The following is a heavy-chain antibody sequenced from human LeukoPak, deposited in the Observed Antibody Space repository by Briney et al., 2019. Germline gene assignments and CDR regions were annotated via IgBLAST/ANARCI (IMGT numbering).Heavy chain of an antibody. J-gene: IGHJ6*04. CDR3: ARLPGKLRFLEWLPLDV. V-gene: IGHV4-39*01. CDR1: GGSISSGGYY. D-gene: IGHD3-3*01. CDR2: IYYSGST. Sequence: PSETLSLTCTVSGGSISSGGYYWGWIRQPPGKGLEWIGSIYYSGSTYYNPSLKSRVTISVDTSKNQFSLKLSSVTAADTAVYYCARLPGKLRFLEWLPLDVWGKGTTVTVSS.